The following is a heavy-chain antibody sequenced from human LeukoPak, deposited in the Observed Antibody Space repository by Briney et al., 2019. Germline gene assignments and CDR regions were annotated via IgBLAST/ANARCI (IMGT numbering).Heavy chain of an antibody. V-gene: IGHV3-53*01. D-gene: IGHD6-19*01. CDR3: ARNGRDQWLASDY. Sequence: GGSLRLSCAASGFTVSSNYMSWVRQAPGKGLEWVSVIYSGGSTYYADSVKGRFTISRDNSKNTLYLQMNSLRAEDTAVHYCARNGRDQWLASDYWGQGTLVTVSS. J-gene: IGHJ4*02. CDR1: GFTVSSNY. CDR2: IYSGGST.